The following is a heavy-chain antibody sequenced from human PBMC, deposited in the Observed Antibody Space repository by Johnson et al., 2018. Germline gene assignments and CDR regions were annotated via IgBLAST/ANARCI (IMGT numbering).Heavy chain of an antibody. V-gene: IGHV3-30*18. CDR2: LSYDGSNK. D-gene: IGHD3-22*01. CDR3: AKDLFTMIVVVDGDYAFDI. J-gene: IGHJ3*02. Sequence: QVQLVEAGGGVVQPGRSLGRSCAAAGFTFSRYGMHWVRQATGKGLEWVAVLSYDGSNKYYASSVKGRFTISRNNSTNTLYLQMNSLRAADTAVYYCAKDLFTMIVVVDGDYAFDIWGQGTMVTVSS. CDR1: GFTFSRYG.